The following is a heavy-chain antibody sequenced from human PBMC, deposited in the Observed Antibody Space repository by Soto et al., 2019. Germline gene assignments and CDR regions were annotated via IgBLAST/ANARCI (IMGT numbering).Heavy chain of an antibody. V-gene: IGHV4-61*01. CDR3: ARDIGYDSSGSPALFDY. J-gene: IGHJ4*02. Sequence: SETLSLTCTVSGGSVSSGSYYWSWIRQPPGKGLEWIGYIYYSGSTNYNPSLKSRVTISVDTSKNQFSLKLSSVTAADTAVYYCARDIGYDSSGSPALFDYWGQGTLVTVSS. CDR2: IYYSGST. D-gene: IGHD3-22*01. CDR1: GGSVSSGSYY.